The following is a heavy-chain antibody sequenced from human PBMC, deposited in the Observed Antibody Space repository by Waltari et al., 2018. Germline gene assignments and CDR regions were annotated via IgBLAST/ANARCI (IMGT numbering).Heavy chain of an antibody. J-gene: IGHJ4*02. V-gene: IGHV4-39*01. CDR3: ARPGRVGGGSLMGLDY. CDR2: FSYNGNT. Sequence: QLQLQESGPGLVTPSETLSLTCSVSGGSIRSTSYYWGWIRQPPGKGLEWIGSFSYNGNTYYNPSLKSRVTISVDTSKNQFSLQLTSVTAADTAMYYCARPGRVGGGSLMGLDYWGQGTLVTVSS. D-gene: IGHD2-15*01. CDR1: GGSIRSTSYY.